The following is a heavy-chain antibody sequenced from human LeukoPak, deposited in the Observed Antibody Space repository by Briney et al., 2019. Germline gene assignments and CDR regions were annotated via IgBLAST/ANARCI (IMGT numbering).Heavy chain of an antibody. CDR2: INPNSSGT. CDR3: ARDRWELTY. Sequence: ASVKVSCKASGYTFTDHYMHWVRQAPGQGLEWMGWINPNSSGTNSAQNFQGRVTMTRDTSISTAYMELSRLTSDDTAVYYCARDRWELTYWGQGTLVTVSS. D-gene: IGHD4-23*01. CDR1: GYTFTDHY. V-gene: IGHV1-2*02. J-gene: IGHJ4*02.